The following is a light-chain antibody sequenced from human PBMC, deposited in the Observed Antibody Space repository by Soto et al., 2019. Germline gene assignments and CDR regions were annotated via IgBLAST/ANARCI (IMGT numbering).Light chain of an antibody. CDR2: EVN. CDR1: SSDVGGYNY. V-gene: IGLV2-14*01. CDR3: SSYTSGTTWV. Sequence: QSVLTQPASVSGSPGQSITISCTGTSSDVGGYNYVSWYQQHPGKVPKLMIYEVNNRPSGVSNRFSGSKSGNTASLTISGLQAEDEAEYYCSSYTSGTTWVFGGGTKLTVL. J-gene: IGLJ3*02.